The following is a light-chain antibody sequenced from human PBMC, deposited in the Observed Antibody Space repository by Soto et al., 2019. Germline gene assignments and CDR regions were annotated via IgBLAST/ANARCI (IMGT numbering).Light chain of an antibody. CDR2: EVS. CDR1: SSDVGGYNY. J-gene: IGLJ1*01. V-gene: IGLV2-14*01. Sequence: QSVLTQPASVSGSPGQSITIPCTGTSSDVGGYNYVSWYQQHPGKAPKLIIYEVSNRPSGVSNRFSGSKSGDTASLTISGLHAEDEADYYCSSYTSSSTLYVFGTGTKLTVL. CDR3: SSYTSSSTLYV.